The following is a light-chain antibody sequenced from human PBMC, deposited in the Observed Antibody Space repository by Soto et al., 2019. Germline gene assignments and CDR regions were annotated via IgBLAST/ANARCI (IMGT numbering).Light chain of an antibody. CDR1: QGISSA. J-gene: IGKJ5*01. CDR3: QQFNSYPLSST. Sequence: AIQLTQSPSSLSASVGDRVTITCRASQGISSALAWYQQKPGKAPKLLIYDASSLESGVPSRFSGSGSGTDFTLTICSLQPEDFATYYCQQFNSYPLSSTFGQGTRLEIK. V-gene: IGKV1-13*02. CDR2: DAS.